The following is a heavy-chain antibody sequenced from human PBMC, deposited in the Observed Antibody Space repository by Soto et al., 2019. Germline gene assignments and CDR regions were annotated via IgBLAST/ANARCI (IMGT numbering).Heavy chain of an antibody. CDR3: ARGPIMITFGGATPDY. Sequence: GGSLRLSCAASGFTFSSYWMHWVRQAPGKGLVWVSRINSDGSSTSYADSVKGRFTISRDNAKNTLYLQMNSLRAEDTAVYYCARGPIMITFGGATPDYWGQGTLVTVSS. CDR2: INSDGSST. V-gene: IGHV3-74*01. CDR1: GFTFSSYW. D-gene: IGHD3-16*01. J-gene: IGHJ4*02.